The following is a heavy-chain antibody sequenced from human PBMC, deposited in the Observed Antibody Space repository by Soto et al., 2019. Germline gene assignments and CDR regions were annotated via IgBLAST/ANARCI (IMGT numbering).Heavy chain of an antibody. Sequence: QVHLEESGGGVVQPGGSLRLSCAGSGFDFSGYTIHWVRQAPGKGLEWVAVISYDGSDKYYADFVKGRFTISRDNAKKTLYLQMNSLRIEDTAVYYCVRVDCSTTTCYYYGFDVWGQGTTVTVSS. CDR3: VRVDCSTTTCYYYGFDV. CDR2: ISYDGSDK. CDR1: GFDFSGYT. V-gene: IGHV3-30-3*01. D-gene: IGHD2-2*01. J-gene: IGHJ6*02.